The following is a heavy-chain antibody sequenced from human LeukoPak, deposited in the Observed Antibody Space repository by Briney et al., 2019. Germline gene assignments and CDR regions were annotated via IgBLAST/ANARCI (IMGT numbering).Heavy chain of an antibody. J-gene: IGHJ3*02. D-gene: IGHD3-3*01. CDR1: GFTFSNYS. CDR3: AKVWINNAFDI. Sequence: GGSLRLSCATSGFTFSNYSMSWARQPPGKGLEWISAISDNGVSTFYADSVKGRFTISRDTSISTMYLQMSGLRAEDTAVYYCAKVWINNAFDIWGRGTMVTVSS. V-gene: IGHV3-23*01. CDR2: ISDNGVST.